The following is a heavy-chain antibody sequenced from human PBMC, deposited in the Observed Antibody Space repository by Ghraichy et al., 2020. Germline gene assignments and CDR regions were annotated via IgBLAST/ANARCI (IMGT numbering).Heavy chain of an antibody. J-gene: IGHJ4*01. V-gene: IGHV4-30-4*01. CDR2: FYHSGTS. CDR1: GVSINSGDYY. D-gene: IGHD3-16*01. Sequence: SETLSLTCSVSGVSINSGDYYWGWVRQPPGKGLEWIGYFYHSGTSYYNPSLNRRLIISLDRSKNQFFLTVNSVTVADTAVYFCATYYVQKEPFHFAHWGHGTLVTVSS. CDR3: ATYYVQKEPFHFAH.